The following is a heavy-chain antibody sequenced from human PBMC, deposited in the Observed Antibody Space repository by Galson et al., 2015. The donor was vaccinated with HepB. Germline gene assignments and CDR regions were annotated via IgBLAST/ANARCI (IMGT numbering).Heavy chain of an antibody. V-gene: IGHV3-53*01. CDR2: MYNSGDT. D-gene: IGHD3-22*01. J-gene: IGHJ4*02. Sequence: SLRLSCAASGFPVRGNYMTWVRQAPGKGLEWVSIMYNSGDTYYTDSVKGRFTISRDISKNTVYLQMSSLRAEDTALYYCARMYDTSGPMFYWGQGTLVTVSS. CDR3: ARMYDTSGPMFY. CDR1: GFPVRGNY.